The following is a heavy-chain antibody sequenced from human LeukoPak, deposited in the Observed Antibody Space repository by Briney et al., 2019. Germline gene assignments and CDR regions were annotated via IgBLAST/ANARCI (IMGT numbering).Heavy chain of an antibody. CDR1: GYSFTSYW. CDR3: ARIQSAPWSWFDP. CDR2: IYPGDSDT. J-gene: IGHJ5*02. V-gene: IGHV5-51*01. D-gene: IGHD5-18*01. Sequence: GESLQISCKGSGYSFTSYWIGWVRQMPGKGLEWMGIIYPGDSDTRYSPSFQGQVTISADKSISTAYLQWSSLKASDTAMYYCARIQSAPWSWFDPWGQGTLVTVSS.